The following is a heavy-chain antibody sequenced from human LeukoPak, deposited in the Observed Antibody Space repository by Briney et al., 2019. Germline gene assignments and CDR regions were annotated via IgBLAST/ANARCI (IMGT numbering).Heavy chain of an antibody. J-gene: IGHJ5*02. V-gene: IGHV4-59*01. CDR2: IYYSGNT. Sequence: SETLSLTCTVSGGSISNYYWSWIRQPPGKGLEWIGYIYYSGNTNYNASLKGRVTISVDTSKNQFSLNLYFVTAADTAVYYCARDYRSVSGGVGAMLPTNWFDPWGQGTLVTVSS. CDR3: ARDYRSVSGGVGAMLPTNWFDP. CDR1: GGSISNYY. D-gene: IGHD1-26*01.